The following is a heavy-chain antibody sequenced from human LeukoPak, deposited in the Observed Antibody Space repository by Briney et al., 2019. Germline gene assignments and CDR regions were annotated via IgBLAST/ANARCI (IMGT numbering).Heavy chain of an antibody. J-gene: IGHJ4*02. CDR3: TREEYYYDSSGYYRY. Sequence: SGGSLRLSCAASGFTFSNYEMDWVRQAPGKGLEWVDFIRRKAYGGTTEYAASVKGRFTISRDDSKSLAYPQMTSLKTEDTALYYCTREEYYYDSSGYYRYWGQGTLVTVSS. V-gene: IGHV3-49*04. D-gene: IGHD3-22*01. CDR2: IRRKAYGGTT. CDR1: GFTFSNYE.